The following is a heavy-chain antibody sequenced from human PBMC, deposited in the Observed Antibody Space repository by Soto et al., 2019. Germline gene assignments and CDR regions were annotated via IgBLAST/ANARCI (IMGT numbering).Heavy chain of an antibody. V-gene: IGHV1-2*02. Sequence: ASAKLSCEASGYTFTGCYRHWVRQATGQGLEWMGWIIPIFGTTNYAQNLQGRVTISADKSTLTSYMELHSLTSDDTALYYCARDRTDSGYYTNWLDPWGQGTQVTVSS. CDR1: GYTFTGCY. CDR2: IIPIFGTT. D-gene: IGHD3-22*01. J-gene: IGHJ5*02. CDR3: ARDRTDSGYYTNWLDP.